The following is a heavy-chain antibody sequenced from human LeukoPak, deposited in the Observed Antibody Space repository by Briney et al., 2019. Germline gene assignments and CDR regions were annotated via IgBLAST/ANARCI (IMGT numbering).Heavy chain of an antibody. CDR3: AKGAFERFGEPSDY. V-gene: IGHV3-23*01. CDR1: GFTLSNYA. D-gene: IGHD3-10*01. Sequence: GGSLRLSCAASGFTLSNYAMTWVRQAPGKGLEWVSCISGGGDYTHYADSVKGRFTISRDNSKNTVSLQMNSLRAEDTAVYYCAKGAFERFGEPSDYWGQGTLVTVSS. J-gene: IGHJ4*02. CDR2: ISGGGDYT.